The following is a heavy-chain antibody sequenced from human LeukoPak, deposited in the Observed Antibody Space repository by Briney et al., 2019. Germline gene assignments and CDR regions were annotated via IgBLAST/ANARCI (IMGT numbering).Heavy chain of an antibody. CDR1: GFTVSSNY. V-gene: IGHV3-66*02. CDR3: ARDGSGSYPDYYGMDV. CDR2: IYSGGST. Sequence: GGSLRLSCAASGFTVSSNYMSWVRQAPGKGLEWVSVIYSGGSTYYADSVKGRFTISSDNSKNTLYLQMNSLRAEDTAVYYCARDGSGSYPDYYGMDVWGQGTTVTVSS. J-gene: IGHJ6*02. D-gene: IGHD1-26*01.